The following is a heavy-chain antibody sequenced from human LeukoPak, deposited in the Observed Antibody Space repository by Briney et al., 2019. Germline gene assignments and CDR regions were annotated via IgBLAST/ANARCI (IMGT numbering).Heavy chain of an antibody. V-gene: IGHV3-48*03. CDR2: ISSSGNTI. CDR3: ARGTFLDY. D-gene: IGHD2-2*01. CDR1: GXTFSNYE. J-gene: IGHJ4*02. Sequence: GGSLRLSCAASGXTFSNYEVNWVRQAPGKGLEWVSYISSSGNTIYYADSVKGRFTISRDDAKNSLYLQMNSLRAEDTAVYYCARGTFLDYWGQGTLVTVSS.